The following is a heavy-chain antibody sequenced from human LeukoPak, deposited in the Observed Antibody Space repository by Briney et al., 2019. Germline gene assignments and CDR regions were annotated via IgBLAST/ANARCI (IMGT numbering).Heavy chain of an antibody. V-gene: IGHV4-34*01. CDR3: ARGHDIVVVPAATGFDY. D-gene: IGHD2-2*01. J-gene: IGHJ4*02. Sequence: PSETLSLTCAVYGGSFSGHYWSWIRQPPGKGLEWIGEINHSGSTNYNPSLKSRVTISVGTSKNQFSLKLSSVTAADTAVYYCARGHDIVVVPAATGFDYWGQGTLVTVSS. CDR2: INHSGST. CDR1: GGSFSGHY.